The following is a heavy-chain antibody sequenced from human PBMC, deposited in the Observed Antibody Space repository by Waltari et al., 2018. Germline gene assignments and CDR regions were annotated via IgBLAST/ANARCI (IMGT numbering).Heavy chain of an antibody. V-gene: IGHV3-30*04. CDR2: ISYNARNI. J-gene: IGHJ6*02. D-gene: IGHD3-22*01. Sequence: QVQRVESGGVVVQPGRSLSLSCAASECTFRSSALHWVRQAPGKGLEWVAVISYNARNIYYVDSVKGRFTISRDNSKRMLYLQMNSLRAEDTAVYYCARDYCDRSNCHGMDVWGQGTTVTVSS. CDR1: ECTFRSSA. CDR3: ARDYCDRSNCHGMDV.